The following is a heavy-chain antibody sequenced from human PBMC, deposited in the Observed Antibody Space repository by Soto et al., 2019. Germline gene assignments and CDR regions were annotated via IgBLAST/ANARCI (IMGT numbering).Heavy chain of an antibody. CDR1: GFSFANYW. CDR2: TAPSESYS. Sequence: EVQLVQSGAEVKQPGESLRISCTGSGFSFANYWINWVRQMPGKGLEWMGRTAPSESYSNYSPSFQGHVTISADKSINTAYLQWSSLKAADTAMYYGWGEGFGMDVWGPGSRVTVSS. V-gene: IGHV5-10-1*03. CDR3: WGEGFGMDV. D-gene: IGHD3-16*01. J-gene: IGHJ6*02.